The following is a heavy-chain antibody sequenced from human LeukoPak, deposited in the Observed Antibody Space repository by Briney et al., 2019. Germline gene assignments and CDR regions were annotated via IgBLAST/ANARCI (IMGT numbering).Heavy chain of an antibody. CDR1: GFTFSSYW. CDR2: INSDGSST. CDR3: AREDIVVVPAMGY. V-gene: IGHV3-74*01. D-gene: IGHD2-2*01. J-gene: IGHJ4*02. Sequence: GGSLRLSCAASGFTFSSYWMRWVRQAPGKGLVWVSRINSDGSSTSYADSVKGRFTISRDNAKNTLYLQMNSLRAEDTAVYYCAREDIVVVPAMGYWGQGTLVTVSS.